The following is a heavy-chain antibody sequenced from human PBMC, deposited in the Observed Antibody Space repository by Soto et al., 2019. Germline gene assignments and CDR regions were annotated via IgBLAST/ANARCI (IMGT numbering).Heavy chain of an antibody. J-gene: IGHJ5*02. D-gene: IGHD3-9*01. CDR2: ISSNGGST. CDR3: ARDPIQYEGYDILTGNPGS. V-gene: IGHV3-64*01. CDR1: GFTFSSYA. Sequence: EVQLVESGGGLVQPGGSLRLSCAASGFTFSSYAMHWVRQAPGKGLEYVSAISSNGGSTYYANSVKGRFTISRDNSKNAMYLQMGSQRAEDMAVYYRARDPIQYEGYDILTGNPGSWGQGTLGTVSS.